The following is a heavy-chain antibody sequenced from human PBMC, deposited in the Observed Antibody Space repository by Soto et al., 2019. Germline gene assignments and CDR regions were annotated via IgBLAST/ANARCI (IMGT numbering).Heavy chain of an antibody. Sequence: EVQLVESGGGVVQPGGSLKLSCAASGFTFSGPAMHWVRQASGKGLEWVGRIRSKANSYATAYAASVKGRFTISRDDSKNTAYLQMNSLKTEDTAVYYCTIYGDLSIFDYWGQGTLVTVSS. J-gene: IGHJ4*02. CDR2: IRSKANSYAT. CDR3: TIYGDLSIFDY. D-gene: IGHD4-17*01. CDR1: GFTFSGPA. V-gene: IGHV3-73*02.